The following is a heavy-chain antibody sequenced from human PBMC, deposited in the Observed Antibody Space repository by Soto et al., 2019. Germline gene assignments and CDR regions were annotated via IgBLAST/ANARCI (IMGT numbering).Heavy chain of an antibody. CDR2: INAGNGNT. Sequence: QVPLVQSGAEVKKPGASVKVSCKASGYTFTSYAMHWVRQAPGQRLEWMGWINAGNGNTKYSQKFQGRVTITRDTSASTAYVELSSLRSEDTAVYYCARGADKLTGVSDYWGQGTLVTVSS. D-gene: IGHD7-27*01. J-gene: IGHJ4*02. CDR1: GYTFTSYA. V-gene: IGHV1-3*01. CDR3: ARGADKLTGVSDY.